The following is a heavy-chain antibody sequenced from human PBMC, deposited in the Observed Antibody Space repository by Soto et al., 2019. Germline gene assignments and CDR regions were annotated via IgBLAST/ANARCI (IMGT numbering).Heavy chain of an antibody. D-gene: IGHD3-10*01. CDR2: IYYSGST. CDR3: ARARRHYDFLHGSGNWFDT. CDR1: GGSISSYY. Sequence: ASETLSLTCTVSGGSISSYYWSWIRQPPGKGLEWIGYIYYSGSTNYNPSLKSRVTISVDTSKNQFSLKLSSVTAADTAVYYCARARRHYDFLHGSGNWFDTWGQGTLVTVSS. J-gene: IGHJ5*02. V-gene: IGHV4-59*01.